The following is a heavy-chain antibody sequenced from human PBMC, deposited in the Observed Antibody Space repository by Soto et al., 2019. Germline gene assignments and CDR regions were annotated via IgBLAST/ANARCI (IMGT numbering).Heavy chain of an antibody. Sequence: GASVKVSCKASGYTFTGYYMHWVRQAPGQGLEWMGWINPNSGGTNYAQKFQGRVTMTRDTSISTAYMELSRLRSDDTAVYYCASTYWGMTSAYYYGMDVWGQGSTVTVSS. D-gene: IGHD3-16*01. V-gene: IGHV1-2*02. J-gene: IGHJ6*02. CDR1: GYTFTGYY. CDR2: INPNSGGT. CDR3: ASTYWGMTSAYYYGMDV.